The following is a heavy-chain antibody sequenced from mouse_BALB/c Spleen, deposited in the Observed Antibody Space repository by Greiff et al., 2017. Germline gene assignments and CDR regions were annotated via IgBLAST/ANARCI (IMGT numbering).Heavy chain of an antibody. CDR1: GYTFSSYW. CDR3: AGVRRYYAMDY. J-gene: IGHJ4*01. D-gene: IGHD2-14*01. Sequence: QVQLKQSGAELMKPGASVKISCKATGYTFSSYWIEWVKKRPGHGLEWIGEILPGSGSTNYNEKFKGKATFTADTSSNTAYMQLSSLTSEDSAVYYCAGVRRYYAMDYWGQGTSVTVSS. CDR2: ILPGSGST. V-gene: IGHV1-9*01.